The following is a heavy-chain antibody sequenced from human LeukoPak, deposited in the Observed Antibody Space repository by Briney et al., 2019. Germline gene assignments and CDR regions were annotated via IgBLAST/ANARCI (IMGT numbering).Heavy chain of an antibody. CDR1: GYTFTSYA. CDR3: AKTYYYDSSGYGNDY. D-gene: IGHD3-22*01. CDR2: ISGSGGST. Sequence: SCKASGYTFTSYAMSWVRQAPGKGLEWVSAISGSGGSTYYADSVKGRFTISRDNSKNTLYLQMNSLRAEDTAVYYCAKTYYYDSSGYGNDYWGQGTLVTVSS. J-gene: IGHJ4*02. V-gene: IGHV3-23*01.